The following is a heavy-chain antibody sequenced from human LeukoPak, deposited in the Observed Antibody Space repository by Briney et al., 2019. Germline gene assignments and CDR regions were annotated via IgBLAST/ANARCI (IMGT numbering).Heavy chain of an antibody. Sequence: GASVKVSCKASGYTFTCYYMHWVRQAPGQGREWMGWINPNSGGTNYAQKFQGRVTMTRDTSISTAYMELSRLRSDDTAVYYCARDTGNNWFDPWGQGTLVTVSS. V-gene: IGHV1-2*02. CDR2: INPNSGGT. D-gene: IGHD3-10*01. J-gene: IGHJ5*02. CDR1: GYTFTCYY. CDR3: ARDTGNNWFDP.